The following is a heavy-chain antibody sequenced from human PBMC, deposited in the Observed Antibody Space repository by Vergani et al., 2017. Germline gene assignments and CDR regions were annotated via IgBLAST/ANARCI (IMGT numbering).Heavy chain of an antibody. D-gene: IGHD6-19*01. CDR3: AGDLYPSAVAGTPWFDP. V-gene: IGHV3-21*04. J-gene: IGHJ5*02. CDR1: GFTFSSYS. CDR2: ISSSSSYT. Sequence: EVQLVESGGGLVKPGGSLRLSCAASGFTFSSYSMNWVRQAPGKGLEWVSSISSSSSYTNYADSVKGRFTISRDNAKNSLYLQMNSLRAEDTAVYYCAGDLYPSAVAGTPWFDPWGQGTLVTVSS.